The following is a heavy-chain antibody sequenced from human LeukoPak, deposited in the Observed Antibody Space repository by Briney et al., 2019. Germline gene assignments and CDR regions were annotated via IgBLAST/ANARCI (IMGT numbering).Heavy chain of an antibody. CDR1: GYTFTTYD. V-gene: IGHV1-8*01. J-gene: IGHJ5*02. D-gene: IGHD1-26*01. Sequence: ASVKVSCKASGYTFTTYDINWVRQATGQGLEWMGWMNPNSGNTGYAQKFQDRVTMTRNTSITTAYMELSSLTSEDTAVYYCARLSSSGSYYTWFDPWGQGTLVTVSS. CDR3: ARLSSSGSYYTWFDP. CDR2: MNPNSGNT.